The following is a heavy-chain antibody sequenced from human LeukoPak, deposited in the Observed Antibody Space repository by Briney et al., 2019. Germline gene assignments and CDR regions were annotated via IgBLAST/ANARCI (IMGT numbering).Heavy chain of an antibody. J-gene: IGHJ6*03. CDR1: RGTFSSYA. CDR2: IIPIFGTA. Sequence: SVKVSCKASRGTFSSYAISWVRQAPGQGLEWMGGIIPIFGTANYAQKFQGRVTITTDESTSTAYMELSSLRSEDTAVYYCASGMGRYGSGSYPMDVWGKGTTVTVSS. V-gene: IGHV1-69*05. D-gene: IGHD3-10*01. CDR3: ASGMGRYGSGSYPMDV.